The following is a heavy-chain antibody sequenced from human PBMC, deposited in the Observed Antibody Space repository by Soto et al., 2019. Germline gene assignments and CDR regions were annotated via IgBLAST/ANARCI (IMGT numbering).Heavy chain of an antibody. J-gene: IGHJ4*02. CDR2: IYRTGST. Sequence: SETLSLTCAVSGGSFTSNNWWTWVRQPPGQGLEWIGEIYRTGSTNYNPCLKSRVTISLDTSENQFSLRVTSLTAADTAVYYCASRDPGTSVDYWGQGTLVTVSS. CDR1: GGSFTSNNW. D-gene: IGHD1-7*01. V-gene: IGHV4-4*02. CDR3: ASRDPGTSVDY.